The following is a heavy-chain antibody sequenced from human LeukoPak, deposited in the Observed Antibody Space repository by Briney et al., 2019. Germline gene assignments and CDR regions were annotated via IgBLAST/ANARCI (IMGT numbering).Heavy chain of an antibody. CDR2: ISGSGGST. CDR3: AKEVPGPIWLPFFDY. J-gene: IGHJ4*02. V-gene: IGHV3-23*01. Sequence: PGGSLRLSCAASGFTFNTYAMSWVRQAPGMGLDWVSGISGSGGSTYYADSVKGRFTISRDNSKNTLYLQMNSLRAEDTAVYYCAKEVPGPIWLPFFDYWGQGTLVTVSS. D-gene: IGHD5-24*01. CDR1: GFTFNTYA.